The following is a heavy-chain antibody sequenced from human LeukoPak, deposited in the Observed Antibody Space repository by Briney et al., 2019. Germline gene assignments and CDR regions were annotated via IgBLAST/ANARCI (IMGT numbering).Heavy chain of an antibody. CDR3: AKDHWALGESYYYDY. J-gene: IGHJ4*02. CDR2: ISGSGGST. CDR1: GFTFSSYA. Sequence: GGSLRLSCAASGFTFSSYAMSWVRQAPGKGLEWVSAISGSGGSTYYADSVKGRFTISRDNSKNTLYLQMNSLRAVDTAVYYCAKDHWALGESYYYDYWGQGTLVTVSS. V-gene: IGHV3-23*01. D-gene: IGHD1-26*01.